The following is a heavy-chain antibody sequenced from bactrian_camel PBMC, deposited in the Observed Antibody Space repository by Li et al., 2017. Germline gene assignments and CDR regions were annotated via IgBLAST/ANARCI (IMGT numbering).Heavy chain of an antibody. V-gene: IGHV3S40*01. J-gene: IGHJ6*01. CDR1: GYTYNRNC. Sequence: DVQLVESGGGSVQAGGSLRLSCAASGYTYNRNCMAWFRQAPGKEREGVARIVTGSGNTYYADSVKGRFTISQDNAKNTVYLQMNSLKPEDTAMYYCAARGPYCYTKLSVRDFTYWGQGTQVTVS. CDR2: IVTGSGNT. CDR3: AARGPYCYTKLSVRDFTY. D-gene: IGHD2*01.